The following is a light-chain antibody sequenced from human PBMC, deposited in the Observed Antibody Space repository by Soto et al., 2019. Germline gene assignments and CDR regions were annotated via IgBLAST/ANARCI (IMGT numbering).Light chain of an antibody. CDR3: QQSYSTPLT. CDR2: GTS. J-gene: IGKJ4*01. Sequence: ETVLTQSPGTVSLSPGESATLSCRASQSIGKSYLAWFQHKPGQAPRLLIYGTSTRVTGIPARFSGSGSGTEFTLTISSLQPEDFATYYCQQSYSTPLTFGGGTKVDIK. CDR1: QSIGKSY. V-gene: IGKV3-20*01.